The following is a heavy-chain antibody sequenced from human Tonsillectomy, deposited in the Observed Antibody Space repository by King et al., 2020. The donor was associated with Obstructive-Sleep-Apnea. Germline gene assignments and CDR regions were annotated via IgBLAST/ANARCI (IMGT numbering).Heavy chain of an antibody. CDR1: GYTFTGYY. D-gene: IGHD5-12*01. V-gene: IGHV1-2*02. CDR2: IDPDSGGT. CDR3: ARHSGYDYYFDY. J-gene: IGHJ4*02. Sequence: VQLVESGAEVKKPGASVKVSCKPSGYTFTGYYIHWVRQAPGQRLEWMGWIDPDSGGTDYAQKFQGSVTMTRDTSISTAYMELSRLRSDDTAVYYCARHSGYDYYFDYWGQGTLVTVSS.